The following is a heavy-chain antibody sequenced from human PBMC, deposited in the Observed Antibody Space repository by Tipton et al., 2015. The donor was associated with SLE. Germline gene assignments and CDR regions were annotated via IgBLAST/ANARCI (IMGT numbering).Heavy chain of an antibody. J-gene: IGHJ4*02. CDR1: GGSISSGGYS. CDR3: ARDSGYVH. Sequence: LSLTCAVSGGSISSGGYSWSWIRQPPGKGLEWIGYIYHSGTTYYNPSLKSRVTISVDRSKNHFSLKLSSVTAADTAVYYRARDSGYVHWGQGTLVTVSS. CDR2: IYHSGTT. V-gene: IGHV4-30-2*01. D-gene: IGHD2-2*01.